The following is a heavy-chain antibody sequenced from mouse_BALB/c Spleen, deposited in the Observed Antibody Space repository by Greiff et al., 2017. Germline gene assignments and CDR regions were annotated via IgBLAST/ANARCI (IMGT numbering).Heavy chain of an antibody. J-gene: IGHJ3*01. D-gene: IGHD1-1*01. CDR2: INPDSSTI. CDR1: GFAFSSYW. CDR3: ADYGSRGAGLAY. Sequence: DVQLQESGGGLVQPGGSLKLSCAASGFAFSSYWVSWVRQSPGKGLEWLGEINPDSSTINYTPSLTDKCIISRDNDKNTLYLQMSKVISEDTALYYCADYGSRGAGLAYWGQGTLVTVSA. V-gene: IGHV4-1*02.